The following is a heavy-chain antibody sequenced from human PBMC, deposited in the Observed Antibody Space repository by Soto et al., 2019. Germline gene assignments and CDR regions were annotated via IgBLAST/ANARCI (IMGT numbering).Heavy chain of an antibody. CDR3: ARGTLWNGYQFFAY. CDR1: GFTFSSYW. V-gene: IGHV3-7*01. D-gene: IGHD3-3*01. J-gene: IGHJ4*02. CDR2: IKQDGSEK. Sequence: EVHLVQSGGGLVQPGGSLRLSCAGSGFTFSSYWMSWVRQAPGKGLEWVANIKQDGSEKYYVDSVRGRFTISRDNAKNSLYLQMSGLRAEDTAVFYCARGTLWNGYQFFAYWGQGTLVTVSS.